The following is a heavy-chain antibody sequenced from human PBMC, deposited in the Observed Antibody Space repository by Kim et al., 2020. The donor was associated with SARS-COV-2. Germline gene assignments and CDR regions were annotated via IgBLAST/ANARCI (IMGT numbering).Heavy chain of an antibody. J-gene: IGHJ4*02. CDR3: ASSRIQLWNYYFDY. D-gene: IGHD5-18*01. Sequence: NPSLQSRVTISVDTSKNQFSLKLSSVTAAETAVYYCASSRIQLWNYYFDYWGQGTLVTVSS. V-gene: IGHV4-34*01.